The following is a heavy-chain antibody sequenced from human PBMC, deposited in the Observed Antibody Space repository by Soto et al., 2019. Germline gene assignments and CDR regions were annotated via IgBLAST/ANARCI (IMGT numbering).Heavy chain of an antibody. CDR2: IIPIFGTA. CDR3: ARDRRGCSSTSCLYYYGMDV. Sequence: QVQLVQSGAEVKKPGSSVKVSCKASGVTFSSYAISWVRQAPGQGLEWMGGIIPIFGTANYAQKFQGRVTITADESTSTAYMELSSLRSEDTAVYYCARDRRGCSSTSCLYYYGMDVWGQGTTVTVSS. J-gene: IGHJ6*02. CDR1: GVTFSSYA. D-gene: IGHD2-2*01. V-gene: IGHV1-69*01.